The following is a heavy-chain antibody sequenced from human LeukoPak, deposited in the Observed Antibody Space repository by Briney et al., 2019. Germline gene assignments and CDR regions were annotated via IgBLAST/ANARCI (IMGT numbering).Heavy chain of an antibody. CDR2: IIPIFGTA. J-gene: IGHJ4*02. D-gene: IGHD3-10*01. CDR3: ARSSNPYGSGP. CDR1: GGTFSSYA. Sequence: SVKVSCKASGGTFSSYAISWVRQAPGQGLEWMGRIIPIFGTANYAQKFQGRVTMTRDTSTSTVYMELSSLRSEDTAVYYCARSSNPYGSGPWGQGTLVTVSS. V-gene: IGHV1-69*05.